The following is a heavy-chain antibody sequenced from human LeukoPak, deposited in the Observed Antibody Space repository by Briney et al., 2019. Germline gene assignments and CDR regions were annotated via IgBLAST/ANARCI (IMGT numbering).Heavy chain of an antibody. V-gene: IGHV1-2*04. D-gene: IGHD4-17*01. CDR1: GYTFTGYY. J-gene: IGHJ3*02. CDR3: ARRRGRDDYGDYVGAFDI. CDR2: INPNSGGT. Sequence: ASVKVSCKASGYTFTGYYMHWVRQAPGQGLEWMGWINPNSGGTNYAQKFQGWVTMTRDTSISTAYMELSRLRSDDTAVYYCARRRGRDDYGDYVGAFDIWGQGTMVTVSS.